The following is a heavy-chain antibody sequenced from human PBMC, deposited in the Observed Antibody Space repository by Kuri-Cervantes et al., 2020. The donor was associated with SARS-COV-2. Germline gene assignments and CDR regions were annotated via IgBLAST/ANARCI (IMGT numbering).Heavy chain of an antibody. J-gene: IGHJ4*02. CDR2: INPHRGGT. Sequence: ASVNVSCQASGYSYIGYYVHWVRQAPGQGLEWMGWINPHRGGTNYAQKFQGRVAMTWDTSISTAYMDLSRLKSDDTATYYCASPSMIREVDLFDYWGQGTLVTVSS. CDR1: GYSYIGYY. V-gene: IGHV1-2*02. CDR3: ASPSMIREVDLFDY. D-gene: IGHD3-16*01.